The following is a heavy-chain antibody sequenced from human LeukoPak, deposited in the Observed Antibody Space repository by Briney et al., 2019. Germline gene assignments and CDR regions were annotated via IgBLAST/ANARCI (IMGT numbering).Heavy chain of an antibody. CDR2: INHSGST. J-gene: IGHJ4*02. D-gene: IGHD6-6*01. Sequence: SETLSLTCAVYGGSFSGYYWGWIRQPPGKGLEWIGEINHSGSTNYNPSLKSRVTISVDTSKNQFSLKLSSVTAADTAVYYCARRGIAARRYDYWGQGTLVTVSS. CDR3: ARRGIAARRYDY. V-gene: IGHV4-34*01. CDR1: GGSFSGYY.